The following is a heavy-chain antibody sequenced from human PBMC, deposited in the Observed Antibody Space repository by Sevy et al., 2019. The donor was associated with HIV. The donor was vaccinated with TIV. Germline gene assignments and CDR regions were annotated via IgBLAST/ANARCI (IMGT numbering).Heavy chain of an antibody. CDR3: AREGCTKPHDY. CDR2: FSFGCGRI. J-gene: IGHJ4*02. D-gene: IGHD2-8*01. V-gene: IGHV3-23*01. CDR1: GFTFSKYS. Sequence: GGSLRLSCAASGFTFSKYSMSCVRQAPGKGLEWVSTFSFGCGRINYADSVKVRFTISRDDSKNTLYLQMNSLRAEGKAVYYCAREGCTKPHDYWGQGTLVTVSS.